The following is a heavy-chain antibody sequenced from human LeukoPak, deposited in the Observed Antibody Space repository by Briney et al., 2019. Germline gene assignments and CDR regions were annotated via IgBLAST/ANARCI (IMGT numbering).Heavy chain of an antibody. J-gene: IGHJ4*02. CDR1: GFTFSNYA. CDR3: ARGSSPDY. Sequence: GSLRLSCAASGFTFSNYAMSWIRQAPGRGLDWVSTINGGGSNTFYADSVKGRFTISRDASKSTVSLQMNSLRAEDTAIYYCARGSSPDYWGQGTLVTVSS. V-gene: IGHV3-23*01. CDR2: INGGGSNT. D-gene: IGHD2-15*01.